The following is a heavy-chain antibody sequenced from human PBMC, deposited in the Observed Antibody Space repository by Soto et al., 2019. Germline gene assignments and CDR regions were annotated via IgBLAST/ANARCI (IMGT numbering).Heavy chain of an antibody. Sequence: PSETLSLTCTVSGGSISSYYWSWIRQPPGKGLEWIGYIYYSGSTNYNPSLKSRVTISVDTSKNQFSLKLSSVTAADTAVYYCARDKIIGDGYNYYYGMDVWGQGTTVTVSS. J-gene: IGHJ6*02. CDR3: ARDKIIGDGYNYYYGMDV. CDR2: IYYSGST. V-gene: IGHV4-59*12. CDR1: GGSISSYY.